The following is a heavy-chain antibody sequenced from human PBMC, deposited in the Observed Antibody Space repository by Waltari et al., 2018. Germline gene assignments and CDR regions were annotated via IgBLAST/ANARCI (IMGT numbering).Heavy chain of an antibody. V-gene: IGHV3-74*01. CDR2: SNSDGSST. Sequence: EVQLVESGGGLVQPGGSLRLSCAASGFTYSMYWMHWVRQAPGKGLLWVSRSNSDGSSTSYADSVKGRFTISKDNAKNTVYLQMNSLRAEDTAIYYCARGARRTTVTTGWWYFDLWGRGTLVTVSS. CDR1: GFTYSMYW. J-gene: IGHJ2*01. D-gene: IGHD4-17*01. CDR3: ARGARRTTVTTGWWYFDL.